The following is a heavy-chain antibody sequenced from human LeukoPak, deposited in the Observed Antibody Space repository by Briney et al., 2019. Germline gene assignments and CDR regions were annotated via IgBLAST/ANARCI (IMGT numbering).Heavy chain of an antibody. CDR3: VRDNPRCCGVVPANIDDY. V-gene: IGHV3-48*01. D-gene: IGHD2-15*01. J-gene: IGHJ4*02. CDR2: INGGSSPI. CDR1: GFTFSRDS. Sequence: GGSLRLSCAASGFTFSRDSMNWVRQAPGKGLEWVSYINGGSSPIYYADSVRGRFTISRDNAKNPLYLQMNSLRAEDTAVYYCVRDNPRCCGVVPANIDDYWGQGTLVTVSS.